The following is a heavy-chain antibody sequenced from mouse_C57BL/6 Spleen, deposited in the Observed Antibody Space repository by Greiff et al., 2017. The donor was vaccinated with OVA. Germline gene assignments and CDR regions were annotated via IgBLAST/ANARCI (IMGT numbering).Heavy chain of an antibody. Sequence: VQLQQSGPELVKPGASVKISCKASGYTFTDYYMNWVKQSHGKSLEWIGDINPNNGGTSYNQKFKGKATLTVDKSSSTAYMELRSLTSEDSAVYYCARWDYYGSSYSWFAYWGQGTLVTVSA. D-gene: IGHD1-1*01. CDR2: INPNNGGT. V-gene: IGHV1-26*01. J-gene: IGHJ3*01. CDR1: GYTFTDYY. CDR3: ARWDYYGSSYSWFAY.